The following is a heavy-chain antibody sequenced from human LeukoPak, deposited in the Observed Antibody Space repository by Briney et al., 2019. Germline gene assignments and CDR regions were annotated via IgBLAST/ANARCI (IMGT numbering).Heavy chain of an antibody. D-gene: IGHD5-18*01. J-gene: IGHJ6*03. Sequence: GGSLRLSCAASGFTFSSYGMHWVRQAPGKRLEWVAVIWYDGSNKYYADSVKGRFTISRDNSKNTLYLQMNSLRAEDTAVYYCATDRRYSPAYYYYMDVWGKGTTVTVSS. CDR1: GFTFSSYG. CDR2: IWYDGSNK. CDR3: ATDRRYSPAYYYYMDV. V-gene: IGHV3-33*01.